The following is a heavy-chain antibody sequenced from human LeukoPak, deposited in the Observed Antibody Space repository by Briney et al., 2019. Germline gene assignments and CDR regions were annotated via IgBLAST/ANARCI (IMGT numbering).Heavy chain of an antibody. D-gene: IGHD5-18*01. CDR2: ISYDGSNK. CDR1: GFTFSSYG. J-gene: IGHJ5*02. V-gene: IGHV3-30*18. CDR3: AKDSEGLSWLHRYNWFDP. Sequence: GGSLRLSCAASGFTFSSYGMHWVRQAPGKGLEWVAVISYDGSNKYYADSVKGRFTISRDNSKNTLYLQMNSLRAEDTAVYYCAKDSEGLSWLHRYNWFDPWGQGTLVTVSS.